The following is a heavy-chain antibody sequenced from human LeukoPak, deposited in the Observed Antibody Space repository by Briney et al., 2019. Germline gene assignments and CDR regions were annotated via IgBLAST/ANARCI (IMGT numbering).Heavy chain of an antibody. CDR3: ARRDYGDYFPDY. J-gene: IGHJ4*02. D-gene: IGHD4-17*01. CDR2: IYYSGST. Sequence: SETLSLTCTVSGGSISSSSYYWGWIRQPPGKGLEWIGSIYYSGSTYYNPSLKSRVTISVDTSKNQFSLKLSSVTAADTAVYYCARRDYGDYFPDYSGQGTLVTVSS. V-gene: IGHV4-39*01. CDR1: GGSISSSSYY.